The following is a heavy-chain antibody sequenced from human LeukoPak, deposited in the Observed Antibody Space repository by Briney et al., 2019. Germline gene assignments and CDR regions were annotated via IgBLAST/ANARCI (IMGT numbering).Heavy chain of an antibody. V-gene: IGHV1-2*02. CDR3: ARDRSRIVGATAPPYAFDI. CDR2: INPNSGGT. D-gene: IGHD1-26*01. J-gene: IGHJ3*02. Sequence: GASVKVSCKASGYAFSTYGVSWVRQAPGQGLEWMGWINPNSGGTNYAQKFQGRVTMTRDTSISTAYMELSRLRSDDTAVYYCARDRSRIVGATAPPYAFDIWGQGTMVTVSS. CDR1: GYAFSTYG.